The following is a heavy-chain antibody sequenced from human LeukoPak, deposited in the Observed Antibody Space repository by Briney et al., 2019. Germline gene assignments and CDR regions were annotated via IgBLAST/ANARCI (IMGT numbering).Heavy chain of an antibody. D-gene: IGHD2-15*01. Sequence: SVKVSCKASGYTFTRDYMHWVREAPGQGLEWVGGIIPIFGTANYAQKFQGRVTITADESTSTAYMELSSLRSEDTAVYYCARDHTGDCSGGSCYSFLWFDPWGQGTLVTVSS. CDR2: IIPIFGTA. CDR3: ARDHTGDCSGGSCYSFLWFDP. CDR1: GYTFTRDY. J-gene: IGHJ5*02. V-gene: IGHV1-69*13.